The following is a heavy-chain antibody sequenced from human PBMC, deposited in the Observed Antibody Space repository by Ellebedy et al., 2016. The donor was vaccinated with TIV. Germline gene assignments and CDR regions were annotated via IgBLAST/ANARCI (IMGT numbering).Heavy chain of an antibody. V-gene: IGHV4-59*01. CDR1: GGSISSYY. D-gene: IGHD3-3*01. Sequence: MPSETLSLTCTVSGGSISSYYWSWIRQPPGKGLEWLWYIYYSGSTNYNPSLKSRVTISVDTSKNQFSLKLSSVTAADTAVYYCARRGPVFGVVNAYWYFDLWGRGTLVTVSS. CDR2: IYYSGST. CDR3: ARRGPVFGVVNAYWYFDL. J-gene: IGHJ2*01.